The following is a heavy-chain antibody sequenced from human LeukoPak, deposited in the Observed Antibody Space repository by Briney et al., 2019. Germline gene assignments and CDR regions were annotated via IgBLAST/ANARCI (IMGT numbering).Heavy chain of an antibody. CDR2: IYWDDDK. CDR3: AYRRGLALDY. D-gene: IGHD6-19*01. V-gene: IGHV2-5*02. Sequence: SGPTLVNPTQTLTLTCTYSGFSLSSSGVGVGWVRQPPGKALEWLALIYWDDDKRYSPSLKSRLTITKDTSTNQVVLTMSYMDPVDTATYYCAYRRGLALDYWGQGTLVTVSS. CDR1: GFSLSSSGVG. J-gene: IGHJ4*02.